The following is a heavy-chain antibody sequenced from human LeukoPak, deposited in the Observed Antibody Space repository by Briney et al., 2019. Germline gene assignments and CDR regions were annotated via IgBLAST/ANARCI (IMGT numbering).Heavy chain of an antibody. J-gene: IGHJ6*03. Sequence: SETLSLTRSVSGGSLCSYWSWIRQPPGKGLEWIGYIYYSGSTNYNPSLKSQVTISVDTSKNQFSLKMSSATAADTAVYYCARYKNGSGKRYYYYYYMDVWGKGTTVTISS. CDR1: GGSLCSY. CDR3: ARYKNGSGKRYYYYYYMDV. V-gene: IGHV4-59*01. CDR2: IYYSGST. D-gene: IGHD3-10*01.